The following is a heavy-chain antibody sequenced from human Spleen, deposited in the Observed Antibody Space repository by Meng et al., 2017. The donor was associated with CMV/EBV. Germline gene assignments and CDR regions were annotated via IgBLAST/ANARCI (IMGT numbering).Heavy chain of an antibody. CDR2: MNPKSGST. CDR1: GYTFTNYD. D-gene: IGHD1-20*01. J-gene: IGHJ5*02. CDR3: ARGHSWNPKWFDP. V-gene: IGHV1-8*02. Sequence: ADGYTFTNYDISEVRQATEGRLEWMGRMNPKSGSTGYAQKFQGRVNMTGDTSTSTVYMELSSLSSEDTAVYFCARGHSWNPKWFDPWGQGTLVTVSS.